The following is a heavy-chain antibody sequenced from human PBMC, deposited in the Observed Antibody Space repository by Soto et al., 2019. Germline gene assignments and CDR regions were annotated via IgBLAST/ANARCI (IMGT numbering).Heavy chain of an antibody. J-gene: IGHJ6*03. CDR3: ARLGSSSPSFYYYIHV. Sequence: QVQLQESGPGLVKPSETLSLACTVSGGSISGYYWSWIRQPPGKGLEWIGYVHYSGTTNYNPFLKSRVTMSVDTSRNQFSLKLSSVTAADTAVYYCARLGSSSPSFYYYIHVWGKGTTVTVSS. CDR2: VHYSGTT. D-gene: IGHD6-6*01. CDR1: GGSISGYY. V-gene: IGHV4-59*08.